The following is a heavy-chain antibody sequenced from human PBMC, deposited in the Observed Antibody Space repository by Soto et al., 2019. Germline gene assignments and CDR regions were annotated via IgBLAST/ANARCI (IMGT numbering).Heavy chain of an antibody. D-gene: IGHD3-3*01. V-gene: IGHV1-58*01. CDR1: GFTFTSSA. CDR3: ARVPYYDFWSGPNWFDP. Sequence: ASVKVSCKASGFTFTSSAVQWVRQARGQRLEWIGWIVVGSGNTNYAQKFQERVTMTRDTSTSTAYMELRSLRSDDTAVYYCARVPYYDFWSGPNWFDPWGQGTLVTVSS. CDR2: IVVGSGNT. J-gene: IGHJ5*02.